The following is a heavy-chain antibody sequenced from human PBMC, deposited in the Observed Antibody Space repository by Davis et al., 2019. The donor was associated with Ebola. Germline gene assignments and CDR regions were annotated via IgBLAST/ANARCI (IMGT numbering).Heavy chain of an antibody. Sequence: SETLSLTCTVPGGSISSSSYYWGWIRQPPGKGLEWIGSIYYSGSTYYNPSLKSRVTISVDTSKNQFSLKLSSVTAADTAVYYCARRYYSLYYYYGMDVWGQGTTVTVSS. CDR2: IYYSGST. V-gene: IGHV4-39*01. CDR3: ARRYYSLYYYYGMDV. CDR1: GGSISSSSYY. D-gene: IGHD1-26*01. J-gene: IGHJ6*02.